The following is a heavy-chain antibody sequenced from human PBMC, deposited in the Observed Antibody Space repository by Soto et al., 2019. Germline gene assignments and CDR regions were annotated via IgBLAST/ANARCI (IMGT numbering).Heavy chain of an antibody. CDR3: ARGGILGYCSGGSCFPTFEYFQH. D-gene: IGHD2-15*01. Sequence: SETLSLTCTVSGGSISSYYWSWIRQPPGKGLEWIGYIYYSGSTNYNPSLKSRVTISVDTSKNQFSLKLSSVTAADTAVYYCARGGILGYCSGGSCFPTFEYFQHWGQGTLVTVSS. J-gene: IGHJ1*01. CDR2: IYYSGST. CDR1: GGSISSYY. V-gene: IGHV4-59*01.